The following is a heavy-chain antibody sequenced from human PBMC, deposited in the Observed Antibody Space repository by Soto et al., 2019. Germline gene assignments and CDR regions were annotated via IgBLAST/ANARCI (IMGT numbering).Heavy chain of an antibody. CDR1: GGSISSYY. CDR3: ARGGWDTSSQHYFDY. J-gene: IGHJ4*02. D-gene: IGHD6-6*01. V-gene: IGHV4-59*01. CDR2: MYYSGST. Sequence: PSETLSLTCSVSGGSISSYYWSWIRQPPGKGLEWIGYMYYSGSTNYNPSLKSRVTISLDTSKNQFSLKLRSVTAADTALYYCARGGWDTSSQHYFDYWGQGTLVTVSS.